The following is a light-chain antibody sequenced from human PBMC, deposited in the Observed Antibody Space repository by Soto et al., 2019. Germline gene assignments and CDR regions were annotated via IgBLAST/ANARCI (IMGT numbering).Light chain of an antibody. CDR1: QSVSTN. CDR3: QHRANWPPGAT. Sequence: EIVLTQSPATLSLSPGERGTLSCWASQSVSTNLAWYQQKPGQAPRLLIYGASNRATGIPARFSGSGSGTDFTITLSSLESEDFATSNCQHRANWPPGATFGGGTKVEI. CDR2: GAS. V-gene: IGKV3-11*01. J-gene: IGKJ4*01.